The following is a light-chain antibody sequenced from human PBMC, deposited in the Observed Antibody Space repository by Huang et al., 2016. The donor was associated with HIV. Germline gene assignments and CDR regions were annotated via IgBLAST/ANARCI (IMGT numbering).Light chain of an antibody. Sequence: DIVMTQSPLSLPVTPGESASISCRSSQSLLHGNGYNFLDWYLQKPGQSPQLLIYLGSNRASGVPDRFSGSGSGTDFTLKISKVEAEDVGVYYCMQSLRIPWTFGQGTKVEI. V-gene: IGKV2-28*01. CDR1: QSLLHGNGYNF. CDR2: LGS. J-gene: IGKJ1*01. CDR3: MQSLRIPWT.